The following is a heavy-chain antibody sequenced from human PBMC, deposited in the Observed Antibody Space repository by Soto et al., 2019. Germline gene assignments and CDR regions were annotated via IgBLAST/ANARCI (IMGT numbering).Heavy chain of an antibody. CDR2: INAGSGNT. D-gene: IGHD6-13*01. CDR3: ARGLAADGA. Sequence: QVQLVQSGAEVKKPGASVKVSCTASGYTFTHYAIHWVRHAPGQRLEWMGFINAGSGNTKYSQTLQGRLTFTKDTSASTAYMVLSSLSSEDTAIYYCARGLAADGAWGQGTLVTVSS. V-gene: IGHV1-3*01. J-gene: IGHJ5*02. CDR1: GYTFTHYA.